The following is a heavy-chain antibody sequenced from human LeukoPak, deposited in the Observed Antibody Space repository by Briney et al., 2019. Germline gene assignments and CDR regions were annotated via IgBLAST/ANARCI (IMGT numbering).Heavy chain of an antibody. J-gene: IGHJ4*02. Sequence: PSETLSLICTVSGGSISSSTYYWGRIPQPPGKGLEWIGSIYYSGSTSYNPSLKSRVTISVDTSKNQFSLKLSSVTAADTAVYYCAGSGYSYALGYWGQGTLVTVSS. CDR2: IYYSGST. CDR1: GGSISSSTYY. V-gene: IGHV4-39*01. D-gene: IGHD5-18*01. CDR3: AGSGYSYALGY.